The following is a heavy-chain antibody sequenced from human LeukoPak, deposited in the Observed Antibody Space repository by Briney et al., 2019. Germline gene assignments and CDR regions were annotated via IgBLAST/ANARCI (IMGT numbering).Heavy chain of an antibody. CDR3: ARRGNNRNDFNWFDP. Sequence: SETLSLTCTVSGGSISSYYWSWIRQPAGKGLEWIGRIYTSGSTNYNPSLRSRVTISVDTSKNQFSLQLKSVTAADTAMYYCARRGNNRNDFNWFDPWGQGILVTVSS. CDR2: IYTSGST. D-gene: IGHD1-1*01. V-gene: IGHV4-4*07. J-gene: IGHJ5*02. CDR1: GGSISSYY.